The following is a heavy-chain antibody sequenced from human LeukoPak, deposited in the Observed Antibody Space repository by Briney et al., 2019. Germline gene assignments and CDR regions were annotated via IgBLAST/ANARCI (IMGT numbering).Heavy chain of an antibody. J-gene: IGHJ3*02. CDR2: ISSSSSYI. CDR3: ARDEVVYCTNGVCYPYAFDI. CDR1: GFTFSSYS. V-gene: IGHV3-21*01. D-gene: IGHD2-8*01. Sequence: GGSLRLSCAASGFTFSSYSMNWVRQAPGKGLEWVSSISSSSSYIYYADSVKGRFTISRDNAKNSLYLQMNSLRAEDTAVYYCARDEVVYCTNGVCYPYAFDIWGQGTMVTVSS.